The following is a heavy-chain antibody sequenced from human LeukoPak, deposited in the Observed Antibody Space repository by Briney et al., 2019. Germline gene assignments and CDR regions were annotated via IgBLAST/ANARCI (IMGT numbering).Heavy chain of an antibody. CDR3: ARDRDDSSGYYPSQSDYYYMDV. J-gene: IGHJ6*03. Sequence: SETLSLTCTVSGYSISSGYYWGWIRQPPGKGLEWIGSIYHSGSTYYNPSLKSRVTISVDTSKNQFSLKLSSVTAADTAVYYCARDRDDSSGYYPSQSDYYYMDVWGKGTTVTISS. V-gene: IGHV4-38-2*02. D-gene: IGHD3-22*01. CDR2: IYHSGST. CDR1: GYSISSGYY.